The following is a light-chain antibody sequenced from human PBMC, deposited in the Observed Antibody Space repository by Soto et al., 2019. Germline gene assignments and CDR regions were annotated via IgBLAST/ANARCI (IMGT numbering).Light chain of an antibody. J-gene: IGKJ3*01. V-gene: IGKV3-15*01. CDR3: QQYDNWPPFT. Sequence: EIVMTQSPVTLSVSPGERATLSCRASQSVGSHLAWYQQRPGQAPRLLIYGASYRATGIPARFSGSGSGTDFTLTISSLRSEDFAVYYCQQYDNWPPFTFGPGTKVDIK. CDR2: GAS. CDR1: QSVGSH.